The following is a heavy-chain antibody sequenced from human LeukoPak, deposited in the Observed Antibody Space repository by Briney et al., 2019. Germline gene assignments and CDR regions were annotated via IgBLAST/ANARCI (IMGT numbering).Heavy chain of an antibody. J-gene: IGHJ4*02. Sequence: GGSLRLSCAASGFTFSSYGMHWVRQAPGKGLEWVAFIRYDGSNKYYADSVKGRFTISRDNSKNTLYLQMNSLRAEDTAVYYCARGYQLPLNFDYCGQGTLVTVSS. CDR1: GFTFSSYG. CDR2: IRYDGSNK. V-gene: IGHV3-30*02. D-gene: IGHD2-2*01. CDR3: ARGYQLPLNFDY.